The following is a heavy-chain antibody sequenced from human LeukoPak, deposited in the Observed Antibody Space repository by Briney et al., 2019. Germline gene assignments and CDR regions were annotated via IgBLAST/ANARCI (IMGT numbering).Heavy chain of an antibody. D-gene: IGHD3-10*01. CDR3: ARASRITMVRGVITDAFDI. Sequence: GGSLRLSCAASGLSFSSFAMSWVRQAPGKGLEWVSSISSSSSYIYYADSVKGRFTISRDNAKNSLYLQMNSLRAEDTAVYYCARASRITMVRGVITDAFDIWGQGTPVTVSS. V-gene: IGHV3-21*01. CDR2: ISSSSSYI. CDR1: GLSFSSFA. J-gene: IGHJ3*02.